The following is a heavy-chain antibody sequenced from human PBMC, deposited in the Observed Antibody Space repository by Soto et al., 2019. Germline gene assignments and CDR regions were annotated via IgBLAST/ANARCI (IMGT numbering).Heavy chain of an antibody. Sequence: PSETLSLTCTVSGDSLISRDFYWGWVRQPPGKRLEWIGSIFYLGSSYYNPSLKSRVTMSVDTSTNQFSLRLRSVSAVDTALYPCAGHSLALRKNNWFNPRGQGIMVT. CDR1: GDSLISRDFY. J-gene: IGHJ5*02. V-gene: IGHV4-39*01. D-gene: IGHD3-3*02. CDR2: IFYLGSS. CDR3: AGHSLALRKNNWFNP.